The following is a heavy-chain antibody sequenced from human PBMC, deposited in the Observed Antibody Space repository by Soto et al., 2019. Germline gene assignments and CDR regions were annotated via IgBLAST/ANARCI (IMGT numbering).Heavy chain of an antibody. CDR1: GITVSSNY. Sequence: VQLVESGGGLVQPGGSLRLSCAASGITVSSNYMRWVRQAPGKGLEWVSIIYSGGTTYYADSVKGRFTISRDSSKNTLYLQIDSLRPEGTALYYCARDRGPSESWYFDFWGRGTLVTVSS. CDR3: ARDRGPSESWYFDF. V-gene: IGHV3-53*04. CDR2: IYSGGTT. J-gene: IGHJ2*01. D-gene: IGHD3-10*01.